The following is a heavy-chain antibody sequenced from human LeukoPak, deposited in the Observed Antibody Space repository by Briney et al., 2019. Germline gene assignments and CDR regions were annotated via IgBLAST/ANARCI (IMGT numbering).Heavy chain of an antibody. CDR1: RFTFSNYA. J-gene: IGHJ4*02. V-gene: IGHV3-23*01. Sequence: SGGSLRLSCAASRFTFSNYAMSCVSQAPGKGLEWVSGISGSGGSTDYADSVKGRFTISRDSSKSTLYLQMNSLRAEDTAVYSLAEYPFVNTGMPNGVEYCGQGSLVTVSS. D-gene: IGHD5-18*01. CDR3: AEYPFVNTGMPNGVEY. CDR2: ISGSGGST.